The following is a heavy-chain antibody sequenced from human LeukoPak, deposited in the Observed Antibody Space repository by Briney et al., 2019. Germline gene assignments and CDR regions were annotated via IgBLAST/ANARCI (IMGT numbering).Heavy chain of an antibody. CDR2: IKQDGSEK. CDR3: VRWGTYSSSWLGTFDI. CDR1: GFTFGSYW. D-gene: IGHD6-13*01. J-gene: IGHJ3*02. V-gene: IGHV3-7*05. Sequence: GGSLRLSCAASGFTFGSYWMSWVRQAPGKGLEWVANIKQDGSEKYYVESVKGRFTISRDNAKSSLYLQMNSLRAEDTAVYYCVRWGTYSSSWLGTFDIWGQGTMVTVSS.